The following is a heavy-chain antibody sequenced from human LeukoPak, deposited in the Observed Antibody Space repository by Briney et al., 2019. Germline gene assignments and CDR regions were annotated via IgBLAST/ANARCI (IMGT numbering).Heavy chain of an antibody. V-gene: IGHV1-2*02. D-gene: IGHD5-18*01. Sequence: GASVKVSCKASGYTCTGYYMHWVRQAPGQGLEWMGWINPNSGGTNYAQKFQGRVTMTRDTSISTAYMELSRLRSDDTAVYYCARANHLSWIQLWSFDYWGQGTLVTVSS. CDR3: ARANHLSWIQLWSFDY. CDR2: INPNSGGT. CDR1: GYTCTGYY. J-gene: IGHJ4*02.